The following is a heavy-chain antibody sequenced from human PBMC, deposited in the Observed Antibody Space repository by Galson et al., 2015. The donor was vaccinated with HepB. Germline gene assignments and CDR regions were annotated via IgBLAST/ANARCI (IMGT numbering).Heavy chain of an antibody. V-gene: IGHV3-30-3*01. J-gene: IGHJ5*02. CDR2: ISYDGSNK. D-gene: IGHD2-2*01. CDR1: GFTFSSYA. CDR3: ARDSYCSSTSCRNWFDP. Sequence: SLRLSCAASGFTFSSYAMHWVRQAPGKGLEWVAVISYDGSNKYYADSVKGRFTISRDNSKNTLYLQMNSLRAEDTAVYYCARDSYCSSTSCRNWFDPWGQGTLVTVSS.